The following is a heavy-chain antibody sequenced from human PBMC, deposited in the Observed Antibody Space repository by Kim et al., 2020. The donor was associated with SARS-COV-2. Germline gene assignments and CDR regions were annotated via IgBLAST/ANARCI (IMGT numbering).Heavy chain of an antibody. D-gene: IGHD6-19*01. J-gene: IGHJ4*02. CDR3: ARRSGREYSSGWYVLASLDY. CDR1: GFTFSSYA. V-gene: IGHV3-64*01. CDR2: ISSNGGST. Sequence: GGSLRLSCAASGFTFSSYAMHWVRQAPGKGLEYVSAISSNGGSTYYANSVKGRFTISRDNSKNTLYLQMGSLRAEDMAVYYCARRSGREYSSGWYVLASLDYWGQGTLVTVSS.